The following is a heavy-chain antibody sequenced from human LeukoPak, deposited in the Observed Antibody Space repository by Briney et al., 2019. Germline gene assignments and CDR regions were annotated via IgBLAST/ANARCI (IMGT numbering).Heavy chain of an antibody. J-gene: IGHJ4*02. CDR2: IYYSGST. V-gene: IGHV4-31*03. CDR1: GGSISSGGYY. D-gene: IGHD3-22*01. CDR3: ARLHYYDSSGYLNYFDY. Sequence: SETLSLTCTVSGGSISSGGYYWSWIRQHPGKGLEWIGYIYYSGSTYYNPPLKSRVTISVDTSKNQFSLKLSSVTAADTAVYYCARLHYYDSSGYLNYFDYWGQGTLVTVSS.